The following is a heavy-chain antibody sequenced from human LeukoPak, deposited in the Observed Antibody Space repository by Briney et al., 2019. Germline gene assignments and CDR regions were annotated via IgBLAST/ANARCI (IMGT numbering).Heavy chain of an antibody. CDR2: IIPIFGTA. V-gene: IGHV1-69*05. J-gene: IGHJ6*03. Sequence: ASVKVSCKASGYTFTGYYIHWVREAPGQGLEWMGRIIPIFGTANYAQKFQGRVTITTDESTSTAYMELSSLRSEDTAVYYCARDRYYYDSSGYYYDYYYYYMDVWGKGTTVTVSS. CDR1: GYTFTGYY. D-gene: IGHD3-22*01. CDR3: ARDRYYYDSSGYYYDYYYYYMDV.